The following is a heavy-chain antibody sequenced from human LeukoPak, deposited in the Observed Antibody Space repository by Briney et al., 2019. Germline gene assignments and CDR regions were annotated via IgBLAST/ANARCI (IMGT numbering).Heavy chain of an antibody. J-gene: IGHJ6*02. CDR3: ARGHYGLDV. CDR1: GFSLSNHW. V-gene: IGHV3-7*01. CDR2: INVDGSEK. Sequence: PGGSLGLSCAASGFSLSNHWVTWVRQAPGKGPEWVAHINVDGSEKDFLDSVRGRFTISRDNSKNSVYLQMNTLRVEDTAVYHCARGHYGLDVWGQGTTVTVSS.